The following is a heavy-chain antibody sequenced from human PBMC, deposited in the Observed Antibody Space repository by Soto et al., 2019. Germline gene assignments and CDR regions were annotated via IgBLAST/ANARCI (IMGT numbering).Heavy chain of an antibody. CDR3: ARDYCSGNTCYEFDY. CDR1: GYRFTNYW. D-gene: IGHD2-15*01. CDR2: IYPGDSDT. J-gene: IGHJ4*02. Sequence: EVQLVQSGAEVKKPGESLKISCKGSGYRFTNYWIGWVRQMPGKGLEWMGIIYPGDSDTKYSPSFQGQVTISADKSINTAYLEWSGLKALDTAMYYCARDYCSGNTCYEFDYWGQGTQVTVSS. V-gene: IGHV5-51*01.